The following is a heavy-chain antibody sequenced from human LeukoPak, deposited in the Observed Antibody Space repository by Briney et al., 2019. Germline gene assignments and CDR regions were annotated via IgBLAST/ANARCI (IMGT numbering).Heavy chain of an antibody. V-gene: IGHV4-34*01. Sequence: PSETLSLSCAVYGGSFSGYYWSWIRQPPGKGLEWIGGINHSGSTNYNPSLKSRVTISVDTSKNQFSLKLSSVTAADTAVYYCAREGTWGQGTLVTVSS. CDR3: AREGT. J-gene: IGHJ4*02. CDR2: INHSGST. D-gene: IGHD3-10*01. CDR1: GGSFSGYY.